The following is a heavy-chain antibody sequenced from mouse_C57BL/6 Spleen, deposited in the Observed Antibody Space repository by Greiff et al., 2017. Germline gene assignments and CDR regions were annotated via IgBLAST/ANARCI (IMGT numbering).Heavy chain of an antibody. J-gene: IGHJ1*03. CDR3: ARAYYYGSSLWYFDV. D-gene: IGHD1-1*01. CDR2: IYPGDGDT. CDR1: GYAFSSYW. Sequence: QVQLQQSGAELVKPGASVKISCKASGYAFSSYWMNWVKQRPGKGIEWIGQIYPGDGDTNYNGKFKGKATLTADKSSSTAYMQLSSLTSEDSAVYFCARAYYYGSSLWYFDVWGTGTTVTVSS. V-gene: IGHV1-80*01.